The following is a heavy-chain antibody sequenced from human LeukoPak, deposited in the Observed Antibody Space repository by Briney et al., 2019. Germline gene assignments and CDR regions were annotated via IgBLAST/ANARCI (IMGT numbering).Heavy chain of an antibody. CDR3: ARDMVTWIQLWFWPPLDY. CDR2: IIPIFGTA. D-gene: IGHD5-18*01. V-gene: IGHV1-69*13. CDR1: GGTFSSYA. J-gene: IGHJ4*02. Sequence: ASVKVSCKASGGTFSSYAISWVRQAPGQGLEWMGGIIPIFGTANYAQKFQGRVTITADESTSTAYMELSSLRSEDTAVYYCARDMVTWIQLWFWPPLDYWGQGTLVTVSS.